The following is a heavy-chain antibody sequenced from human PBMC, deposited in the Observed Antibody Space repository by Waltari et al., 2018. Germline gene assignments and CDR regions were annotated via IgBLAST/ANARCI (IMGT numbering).Heavy chain of an antibody. Sequence: QVQLVESGGGVVQPGGSLRLSCAASGFTFSSYGMHWVRQAPGKGLEWVAFIRYDGSNKYYADSVKGRFTISRDNSKNTLYLQMNSLRAEDTAVYYCATEGGTVTDWYFDLWGRCTLVTVSS. V-gene: IGHV3-30*02. CDR1: GFTFSSYG. CDR3: ATEGGTVTDWYFDL. CDR2: IRYDGSNK. D-gene: IGHD4-4*01. J-gene: IGHJ2*01.